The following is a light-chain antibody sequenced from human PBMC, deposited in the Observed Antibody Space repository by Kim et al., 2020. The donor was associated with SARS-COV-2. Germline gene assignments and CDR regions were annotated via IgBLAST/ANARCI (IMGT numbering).Light chain of an antibody. V-gene: IGLV3-1*01. J-gene: IGLJ3*02. CDR2: QDI. CDR1: KLGAKY. CDR3: QAWDSTTAV. Sequence: VSPGQTASITCSGDKLGAKYACWYQQKPGPSPVLVIYQDIKRPSGIPERFSGSNSGNTATLTISGTQAMDEADYYCQAWDSTTAVFGGGTQLTVL.